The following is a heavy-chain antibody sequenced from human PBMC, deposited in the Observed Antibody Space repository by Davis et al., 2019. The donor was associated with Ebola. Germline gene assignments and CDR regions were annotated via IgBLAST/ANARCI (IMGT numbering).Heavy chain of an antibody. J-gene: IGHJ4*02. V-gene: IGHV3-23*01. CDR2: ISGSGGST. Sequence: PGGSLRLSCAASGFTFSSYAMSWVRQAPGKGLGWVSAISGSGGSTYYTDSAKGRFTVSRDNSKNTLYLHMNSLRVEDTAVYYCAKRWELRYFDYWGQGTLVTVSS. CDR3: AKRWELRYFDY. CDR1: GFTFSSYA. D-gene: IGHD1-26*01.